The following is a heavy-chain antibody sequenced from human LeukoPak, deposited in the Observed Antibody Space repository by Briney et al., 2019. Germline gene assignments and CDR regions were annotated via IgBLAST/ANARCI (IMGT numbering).Heavy chain of an antibody. CDR2: INHSGST. D-gene: IGHD6-13*01. V-gene: IGHV4-34*01. J-gene: IGHJ4*02. CDR1: GGSFSGYY. Sequence: SETLSLTCAVYGGSFSGYYWSWIRQPPGKGLEWIGEINHSGSTNYNPSLKSRVTISVDTSKNQFSLKLSSVTAADTAVYYCARGRIAAAGSPSPNLDYWGQGTLVTVSS. CDR3: ARGRIAAAGSPSPNLDY.